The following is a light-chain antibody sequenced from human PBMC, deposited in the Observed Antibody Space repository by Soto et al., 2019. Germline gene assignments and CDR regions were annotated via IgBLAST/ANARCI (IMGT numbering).Light chain of an antibody. CDR2: DVY. V-gene: IGLV2-14*01. Sequence: QSALTQPASVSGSPGQSITISCTGTRSDIGAYNYVSWFQQNPGKAPKCMIYDVYSRPSGVSHRFSGSKSVNTASLTISGLQAEDEAVYYCTSYTTTNTLALGGGTKVTVL. CDR1: RSDIGAYNY. J-gene: IGLJ2*01. CDR3: TSYTTTNTLA.